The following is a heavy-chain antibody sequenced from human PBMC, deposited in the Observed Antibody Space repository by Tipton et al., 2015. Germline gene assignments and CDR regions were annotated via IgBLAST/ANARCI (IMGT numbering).Heavy chain of an antibody. J-gene: IGHJ3*02. Sequence: TLSLTCTVSGDSISSSTYFWGWIRQPPGKGLEWIGSIYYSGNTHYNPSLTSRVAISVDKSRNQFSLNLTSVTAADTAVYYCAREQWLDAFDIWGRGTMVIVSS. CDR2: IYYSGNT. D-gene: IGHD3-22*01. CDR3: AREQWLDAFDI. CDR1: GDSISSSTYF. V-gene: IGHV4-39*07.